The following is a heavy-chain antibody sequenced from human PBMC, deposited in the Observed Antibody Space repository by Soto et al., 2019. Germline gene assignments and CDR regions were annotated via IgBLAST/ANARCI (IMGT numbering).Heavy chain of an antibody. CDR3: ARRRVDSTEMDP. CDR1: GYVFSNYW. V-gene: IGHV5-51*01. Sequence: EVQLVQSGAEVKTPGESLQISCKASGYVFSNYWIGWVRQMPGKGLEWMGITHPSDSDTVYSPSFSGQITISTDKSINTAYLQWDSLKASDTAIYYCARRRVDSTEMDPWGQGSLVIVSS. J-gene: IGHJ5*02. CDR2: THPSDSDT. D-gene: IGHD3-22*01.